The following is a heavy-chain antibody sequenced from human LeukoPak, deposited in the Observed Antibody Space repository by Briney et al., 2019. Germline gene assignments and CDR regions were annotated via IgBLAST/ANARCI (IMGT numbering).Heavy chain of an antibody. V-gene: IGHV1-2*02. CDR2: INPNSGDT. J-gene: IGHJ4*02. CDR1: GYTFTDYY. Sequence: ASVKVSCKASGYTFTDYYIHWVRQAPGQGLEWMGWINPNSGDTNYAQKFQGRVTMTRDTSISTAYMELSRLRPDDTAVFYCARDGRGYSNGWDLDYWGQGTLVIVSS. D-gene: IGHD6-19*01. CDR3: ARDGRGYSNGWDLDY.